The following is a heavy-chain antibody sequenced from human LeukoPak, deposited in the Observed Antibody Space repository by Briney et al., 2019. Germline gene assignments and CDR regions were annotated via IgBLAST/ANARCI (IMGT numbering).Heavy chain of an antibody. CDR3: ARESNYYGSGTGWFDP. CDR2: IYYSGST. J-gene: IGHJ5*02. Sequence: SETLSLTCTVSGGSISSSSYYWGWIRQPPGKGLEWIGSIYYSGSTYYNPSLKSRVTISVDTSKNQFSLKLGSVTAADTAVYYCARESNYYGSGTGWFDPWGQGTLVTVSS. D-gene: IGHD3-10*01. CDR1: GGSISSSSYY. V-gene: IGHV4-39*07.